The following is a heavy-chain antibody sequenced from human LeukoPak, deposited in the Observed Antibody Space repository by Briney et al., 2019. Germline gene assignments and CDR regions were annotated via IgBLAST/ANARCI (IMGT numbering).Heavy chain of an antibody. CDR1: GGSFSGYY. CDR2: INHSGST. CDR3: AREVPGGSSWFDY. J-gene: IGHJ4*02. Sequence: SETLSLTCAVYGGSFSGYYWSWIRQPPGKGLEWIGEINHSGSTNYNPSLKSRVTISVDTSKNQFSLKLSSVTAADTAVYYCAREVPGGSSWFDYWGQGTLVTVSS. V-gene: IGHV4-34*01. D-gene: IGHD6-13*01.